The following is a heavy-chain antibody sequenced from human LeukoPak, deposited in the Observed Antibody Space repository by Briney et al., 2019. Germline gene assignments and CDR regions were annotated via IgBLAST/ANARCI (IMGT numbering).Heavy chain of an antibody. CDR3: VRDNYSYRLDV. J-gene: IGHJ4*02. CDR2: IGGTGGNI. Sequence: GGSLRLSCAASGLSFSNYAMYWVRQAPGKGLEWVSAIGGTGGNIFYRDSVKGRFTISRDNSKNTLYLHMNSLRAEDTAIYFCVRDNYSYRLDVWGQGTLVTVSS. CDR1: GLSFSNYA. D-gene: IGHD2-21*01. V-gene: IGHV3-23*01.